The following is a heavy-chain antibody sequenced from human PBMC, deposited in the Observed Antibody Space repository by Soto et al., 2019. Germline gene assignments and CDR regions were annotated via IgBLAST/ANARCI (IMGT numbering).Heavy chain of an antibody. Sequence: EVQLLESGGGLVQPGGSLRLSCVASGYTFSNYAMSWVRQAPGKGLEWVSGISDSGGSTYHADSVKGRLTISRDNSKNTLYLQMNSLRAEDRAVYYCVKGRMELSYFYYGLDVWGQGTTVTVSS. CDR3: VKGRMELSYFYYGLDV. CDR2: ISDSGGST. J-gene: IGHJ6*01. V-gene: IGHV3-23*01. D-gene: IGHD1-1*01. CDR1: GYTFSNYA.